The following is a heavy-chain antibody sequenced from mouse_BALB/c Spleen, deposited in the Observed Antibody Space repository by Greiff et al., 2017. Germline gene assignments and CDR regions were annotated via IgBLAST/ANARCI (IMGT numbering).Heavy chain of an antibody. CDR2: ISYSGST. CDR3: ASRGARWYFDV. Sequence: DVQLQESGPGLVKPSQSLSLTCTVTGYSITSDYAWNWIRQFPGNKLEWMGYISYSGSTSYNPSLKSRISITRDTSKNQFFLQLNSVTTEDTATYYRASRGARWYFDVWGAGTTVTVSS. V-gene: IGHV3-2*02. J-gene: IGHJ1*01. CDR1: GYSITSDYA.